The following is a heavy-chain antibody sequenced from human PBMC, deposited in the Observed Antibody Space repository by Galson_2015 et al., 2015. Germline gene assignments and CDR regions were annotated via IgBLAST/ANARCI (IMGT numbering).Heavy chain of an antibody. CDR2: IKQDGSEK. V-gene: IGHV3-7*01. D-gene: IGHD2-2*01. CDR1: GFTFSNYW. J-gene: IGHJ4*02. Sequence: SLRLSCAASGFTFSNYWMSWVRQAPGKGLEWVANIKQDGSEKYYVDSVKGRFTISRDNAKNSLYLQMNSLSAEDTAVYYCARGGYCSSTSCYRTIDYWGQGTLVTVSS. CDR3: ARGGYCSSTSCYRTIDY.